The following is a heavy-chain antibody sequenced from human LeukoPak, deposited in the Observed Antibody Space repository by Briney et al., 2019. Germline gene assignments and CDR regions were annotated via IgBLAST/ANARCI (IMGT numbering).Heavy chain of an antibody. CDR1: GYTFTSYG. V-gene: IGHV1-18*01. Sequence: GASVNVSCTASGYTFTSYGISWVRRAPGQGLEWMGWISAYNGNTNYAQKLQGRVTMTTDTSTSTAYMELRSLRSDDTAVYYCARDGQRITFFGVVITNWFDPWGQGTLVTVSS. J-gene: IGHJ5*02. D-gene: IGHD3-3*01. CDR3: ARDGQRITFFGVVITNWFDP. CDR2: ISAYNGNT.